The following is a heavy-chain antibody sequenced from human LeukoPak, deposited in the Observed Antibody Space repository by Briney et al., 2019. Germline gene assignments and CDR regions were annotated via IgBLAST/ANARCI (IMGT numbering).Heavy chain of an antibody. J-gene: IGHJ4*02. D-gene: IGHD5-12*01. Sequence: GGSLRLSCAASGFTFSNYWMSWVRQAPGKGLEWVANIKEDGSEKYYVDSVKGRFTISRDSAKKSLYLQMNSLRAEDTAVYYCARDGGGYDIWGQGTLVTVSS. CDR2: IKEDGSEK. CDR1: GFTFSNYW. CDR3: ARDGGGYDI. V-gene: IGHV3-7*01.